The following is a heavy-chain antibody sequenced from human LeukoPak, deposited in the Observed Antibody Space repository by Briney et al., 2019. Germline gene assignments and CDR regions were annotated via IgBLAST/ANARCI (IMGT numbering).Heavy chain of an antibody. CDR3: AKDQKMHGDC. J-gene: IGHJ4*02. V-gene: IGHV3-23*01. CDR2: ISGNGGST. Sequence: GGSLRLSCAASGFTFGNYAMSWVRRAPGKGLEWVSLISGNGGSTYYADSVKGRFTISRDNSKNTLYLQMSSLRAEDTAVYYCAKDQKMHGDCWGQGTLVTVSS. CDR1: GFTFGNYA. D-gene: IGHD5-24*01.